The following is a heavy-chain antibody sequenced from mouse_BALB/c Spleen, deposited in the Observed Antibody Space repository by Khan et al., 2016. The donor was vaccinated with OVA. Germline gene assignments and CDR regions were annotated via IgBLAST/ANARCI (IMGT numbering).Heavy chain of an antibody. CDR1: GYTFTSYY. J-gene: IGHJ3*01. V-gene: IGHV1S81*02. CDR2: INPSNGGT. Sequence: VQLQQSGAELVKPGASVKLSCKASGYTFTSYYLYWVKQRPGQGLEWIGEINPSNGGTNFNEKFKNKATLTVDKSSSTAYMQLSSLTSEDSAVYYCTSSGYGSFAFWGQGTLVTVSA. D-gene: IGHD2-2*01. CDR3: TSSGYGSFAF.